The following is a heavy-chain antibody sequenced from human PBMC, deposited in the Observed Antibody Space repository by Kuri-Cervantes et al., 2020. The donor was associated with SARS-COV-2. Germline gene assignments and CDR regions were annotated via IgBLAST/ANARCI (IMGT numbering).Heavy chain of an antibody. V-gene: IGHV4-39*01. CDR3: ARSRGYCSSTSCFYYYGMDV. D-gene: IGHD2-2*01. Sequence: SETLSLTCTVSGGSISSSSYYWGWIRQPPGKGLEWIGSIYYSGSTYYNPSLKSRVTISVDTSKNQFSLKLSSVTAADTAVYYCARSRGYCSSTSCFYYYGMDVWGQGTTVTAP. CDR1: GGSISSSSYY. J-gene: IGHJ6*02. CDR2: IYYSGST.